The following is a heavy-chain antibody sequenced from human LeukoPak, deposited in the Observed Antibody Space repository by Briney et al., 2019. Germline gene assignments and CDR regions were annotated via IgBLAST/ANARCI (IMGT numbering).Heavy chain of an antibody. Sequence: PGRSLRLSCAASGFTFDDYAMQWVRHAAGKGLEWVSGISWNSGSIVYADSVKGRFTISRDNAKNSLYLQMNSLRDEDTALYYCAKDHTHYGDYDFDAFDIWGQGTMVTVSS. D-gene: IGHD4-17*01. V-gene: IGHV3-9*01. CDR2: ISWNSGSI. CDR1: GFTFDDYA. CDR3: AKDHTHYGDYDFDAFDI. J-gene: IGHJ3*02.